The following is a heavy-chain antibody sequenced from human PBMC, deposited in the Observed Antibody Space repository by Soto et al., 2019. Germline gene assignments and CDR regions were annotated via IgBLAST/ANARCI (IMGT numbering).Heavy chain of an antibody. J-gene: IGHJ4*02. CDR2: ISAYNGNT. D-gene: IGHD3-10*01. Sequence: QVQLVQSGAEVKKPGASVKVSCKASGYTFISYGISWVRQAPGQGLEWMGRISAYNGNTNYAQKLLGRVTMTTDTSTSTAYMELRSLRSDDTAVYYCARDRGVREVLINDYWGQGTLVTVSS. CDR1: GYTFISYG. V-gene: IGHV1-18*01. CDR3: ARDRGVREVLINDY.